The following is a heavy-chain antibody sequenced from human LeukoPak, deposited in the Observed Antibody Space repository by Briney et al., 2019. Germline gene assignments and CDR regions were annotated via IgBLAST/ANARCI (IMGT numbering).Heavy chain of an antibody. CDR2: IYYSGST. Sequence: SETLSLTCTVSGGSISSSSYYWGWIRQPPGKGLEWIGNIYYSGSTYYNPSLKSRVTISVDTSKNQFSLELSSVTAADTAVYYCARYCSGGSCYYFDYWGQGTLVTVSS. V-gene: IGHV4-39*07. J-gene: IGHJ4*02. D-gene: IGHD2-15*01. CDR3: ARYCSGGSCYYFDY. CDR1: GGSISSSSYY.